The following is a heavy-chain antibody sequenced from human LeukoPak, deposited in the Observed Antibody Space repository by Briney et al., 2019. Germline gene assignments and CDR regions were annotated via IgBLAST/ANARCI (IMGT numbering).Heavy chain of an antibody. CDR2: ISGSGGST. D-gene: IGHD3-16*02. CDR1: GFTFSSYA. CDR3: ATLSDYVWGSYRFFDY. J-gene: IGHJ4*02. V-gene: IGHV3-23*01. Sequence: SGGSLRLSCAASGFTFSSYAMSWVRQAPGKGLEWVSAISGSGGSTYYADSVKGRFTISRDNSKNTLYLQMNSLRAEDTAVYYCATLSDYVWGSYRFFDYWGQGTLVTVSS.